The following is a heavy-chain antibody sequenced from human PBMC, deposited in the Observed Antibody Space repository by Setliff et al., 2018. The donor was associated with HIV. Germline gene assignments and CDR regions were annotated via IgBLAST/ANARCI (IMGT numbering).Heavy chain of an antibody. Sequence: GGSLRLSCAASGFNFKDFSMHWLRQGPGQGLEWVSSVSWNSDSINYADSVKGRFTISRDNARSSLFLQMNSLRAEDTALYYCVKGYDVLTGDPDSWGQGTLVTVSS. J-gene: IGHJ4*02. V-gene: IGHV3-9*01. CDR1: GFNFKDFS. D-gene: IGHD3-9*01. CDR2: VSWNSDSI. CDR3: VKGYDVLTGDPDS.